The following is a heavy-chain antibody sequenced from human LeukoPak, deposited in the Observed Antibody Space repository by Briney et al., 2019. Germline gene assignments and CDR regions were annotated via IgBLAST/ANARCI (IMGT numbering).Heavy chain of an antibody. CDR3: AKTRPYYDSREFDY. Sequence: PGGSLRLSCAASGFTFSSYAMSWVRQAPGKGLEWVSAISGSGGSTYYADSVNVRFTISRDNSKNTLYLQMNSLRAEDTAVYYCAKTRPYYDSREFDYWGQGTLVTVSS. CDR1: GFTFSSYA. J-gene: IGHJ4*02. D-gene: IGHD3-22*01. CDR2: ISGSGGST. V-gene: IGHV3-23*01.